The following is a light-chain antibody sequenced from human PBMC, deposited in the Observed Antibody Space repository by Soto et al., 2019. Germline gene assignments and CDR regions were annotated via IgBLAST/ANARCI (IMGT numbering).Light chain of an antibody. CDR1: QSISSY. CDR2: AAS. CDR3: QQSYSTPPNT. J-gene: IGKJ5*01. V-gene: IGKV1-39*01. Sequence: DIQMTQSPSSLSASVGDRVTITCRASQSISSYLNWYQQKQGKAPKLLIYAASSSQSGVPSRFSGSGSGTDFTLTISSLQPEDFATYYCQQSYSTPPNTFGQGTRLEIK.